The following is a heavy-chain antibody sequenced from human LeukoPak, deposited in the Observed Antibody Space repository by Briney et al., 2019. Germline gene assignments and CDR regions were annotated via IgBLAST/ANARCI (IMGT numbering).Heavy chain of an antibody. D-gene: IGHD2-2*01. J-gene: IGHJ4*02. CDR3: ARDEDIVVGPGAMNYFDY. CDR1: GYTFTSFG. V-gene: IGHV1-18*04. CDR2: ISVYNGNT. Sequence: GASVKVSCKASGYTFTSFGISWVRQAPGQGLEWMGWISVYNGNTKYPQNLHDRVTITADTSTRTAYMELRSLISDDTAVYYCARDEDIVVGPGAMNYFDYWGQGTLVTVSS.